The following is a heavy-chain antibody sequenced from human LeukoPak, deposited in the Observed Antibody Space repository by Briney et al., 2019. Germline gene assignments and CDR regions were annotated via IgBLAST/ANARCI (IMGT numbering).Heavy chain of an antibody. D-gene: IGHD2-15*01. CDR1: GYSFTSYW. Sequence: GESLKISCKGSGYSFTSYWIGWVRQMPGKGLEWMGIIYPGDSDTRYSPSFQGQVTTSADKSISTAYLQWSSLKASDTAMYYCARLGRYCSGGSCYAGYWGQGTLVTVSS. J-gene: IGHJ4*02. CDR2: IYPGDSDT. V-gene: IGHV5-51*01. CDR3: ARLGRYCSGGSCYAGY.